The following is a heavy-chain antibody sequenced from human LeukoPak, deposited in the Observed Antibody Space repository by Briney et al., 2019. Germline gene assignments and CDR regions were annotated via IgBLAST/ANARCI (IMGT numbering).Heavy chain of an antibody. CDR3: ARDRPGGSADY. Sequence: GGSLRLSCAASGFTFSSYWMHWVRQVPGKGLVWVSRINPDGRSTNYADSVKGRLTMSRDNAKNTLYLQMNSLRAEDTAFYYCARDRPGGSADYWGQGTLVTVSS. CDR1: GFTFSSYW. V-gene: IGHV3-74*01. CDR2: INPDGRST. J-gene: IGHJ4*02.